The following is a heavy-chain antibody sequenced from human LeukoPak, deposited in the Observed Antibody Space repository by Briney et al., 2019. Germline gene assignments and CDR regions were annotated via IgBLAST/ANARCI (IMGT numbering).Heavy chain of an antibody. V-gene: IGHV3-53*01. Sequence: GGSLRLSCAASGFTVSTNYMSWDRQTPGKGLEWVSVIFADGRTYYIDSVKGRFNISRDNSKNTLYLEMSDLRAEDMAVYYCAILPGYWGQGTLVTVSS. CDR2: IFADGRT. J-gene: IGHJ4*02. CDR1: GFTVSTNY. CDR3: AILPGY.